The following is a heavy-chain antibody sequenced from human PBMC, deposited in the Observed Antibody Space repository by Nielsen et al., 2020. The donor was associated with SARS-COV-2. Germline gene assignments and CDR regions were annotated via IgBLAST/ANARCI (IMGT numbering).Heavy chain of an antibody. J-gene: IGHJ4*02. CDR2: IKQDGSEK. V-gene: IGHV3-7*01. D-gene: IGHD6-13*01. CDR3: ARERGLAAALNFYYFDY. Sequence: LSLTCAASGFTFSSYWMSWVRQAPGKGLEWVANIKQDGSEKYYVDSVKGRFTISRDNAKNSLYLQMNSLGAEDTAVYYCARERGLAAALNFYYFDYWGQGTLVTVSS. CDR1: GFTFSSYW.